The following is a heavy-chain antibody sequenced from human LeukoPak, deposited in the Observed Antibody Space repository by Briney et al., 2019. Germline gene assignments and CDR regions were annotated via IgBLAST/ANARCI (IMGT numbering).Heavy chain of an antibody. Sequence: PSETLSLTCTVSGGSISRYYWSWIRQPPRKGLEWIGYISNSGSTNYNPSLKGRVTMSVDTSKNQFSLKLSSVTAADTAVYYCARAAEPYYYDSSGRDDAFDIWGQGTMVTVSS. CDR3: ARAAEPYYYDSSGRDDAFDI. V-gene: IGHV4-59*12. CDR2: ISNSGST. D-gene: IGHD3-22*01. CDR1: GGSISRYY. J-gene: IGHJ3*02.